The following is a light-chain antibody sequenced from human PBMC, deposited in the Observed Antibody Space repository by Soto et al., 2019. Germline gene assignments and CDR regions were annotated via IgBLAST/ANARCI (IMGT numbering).Light chain of an antibody. CDR1: QGISSY. CDR3: QHYNSYSEA. V-gene: IGKV1-9*01. Sequence: DIQLTQSPSFLSASVGDRVTITCRASQGISSYLAWYQQKPGKAPKLLIYAASTLKGGVPSRFSGSGSGTEFTLTISSLQPDDFATYYCQHYNSYSEAFGQGTKVDIK. CDR2: AAS. J-gene: IGKJ1*01.